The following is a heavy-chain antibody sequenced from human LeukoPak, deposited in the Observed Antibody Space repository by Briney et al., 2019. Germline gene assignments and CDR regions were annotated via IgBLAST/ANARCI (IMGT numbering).Heavy chain of an antibody. D-gene: IGHD1-26*01. CDR3: AREGSGSYGYYFDY. Sequence: PGGSLRLSCAASGFTFSSYEMNWVRQAPGKGLEWVSYISSSGSTIYYADSVKGRFTISRDNAKNSLYLQMNSLRAEDTAVYYCAREGSGSYGYYFDYWGQGTLVTVSS. V-gene: IGHV3-48*03. J-gene: IGHJ4*02. CDR1: GFTFSSYE. CDR2: ISSSGSTI.